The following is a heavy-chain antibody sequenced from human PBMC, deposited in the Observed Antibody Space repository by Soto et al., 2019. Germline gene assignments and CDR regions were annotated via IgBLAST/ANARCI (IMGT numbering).Heavy chain of an antibody. Sequence: ESGGGLVQPGGSLRLSCAASGFTFSTYWMSWVRQTPGRGLEWVANIKQDGSEKYYVDSVKGRFTISRDNAKNSLYLQMNSLRAEDTAVYYCARVQWLDDYWGQGTLVTVSS. CDR1: GFTFSTYW. J-gene: IGHJ4*02. CDR3: ARVQWLDDY. CDR2: IKQDGSEK. D-gene: IGHD6-19*01. V-gene: IGHV3-7*03.